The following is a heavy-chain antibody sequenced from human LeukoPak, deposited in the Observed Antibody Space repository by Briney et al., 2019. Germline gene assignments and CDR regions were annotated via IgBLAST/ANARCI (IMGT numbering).Heavy chain of an antibody. J-gene: IGHJ4*02. V-gene: IGHV4-59*01. CDR2: IYYSGST. CDR3: ARALYDYGDYVFDY. CDR1: GGSISSYY. Sequence: SETLSLTCTVSGGSISSYYWSWIRQPPGKGLVWIGYIYYSGSTNYNPSLKSRVTISVDTSKNQFSLKLSSVTAADTAVYYCARALYDYGDYVFDYWGQGTLVTVSS. D-gene: IGHD4-17*01.